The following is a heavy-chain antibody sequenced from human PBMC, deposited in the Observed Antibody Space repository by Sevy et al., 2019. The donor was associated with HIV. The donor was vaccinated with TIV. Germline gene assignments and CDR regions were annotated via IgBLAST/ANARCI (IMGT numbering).Heavy chain of an antibody. J-gene: IGHJ6*02. CDR1: GYTFTSYG. CDR2: ISAYNGNT. CDR3: ARGYYDSSGYGHYYYYGMDV. D-gene: IGHD3-22*01. V-gene: IGHV1-18*01. Sequence: ASVKVSCKASGYTFTSYGISWVRQAPGQGLEWMGWISAYNGNTNYAQKLQGRVTMTTDTSTRTAYMELRSLRSDDTAVYYCARGYYDSSGYGHYYYYGMDVWGQGTTVTVSS.